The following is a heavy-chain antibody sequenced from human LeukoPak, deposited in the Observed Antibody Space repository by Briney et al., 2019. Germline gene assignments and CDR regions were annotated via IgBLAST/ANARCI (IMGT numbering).Heavy chain of an antibody. J-gene: IGHJ5*02. V-gene: IGHV3-74*01. D-gene: IGHD2-8*01. CDR2: IYTDGSST. CDR1: GFTFNNYW. Sequence: GGSLRLSCAASGFTFNNYWMHWVRQAPGKGLVWVSRIYTDGSSTTYADSVKGRFTISRDNAKNTLYLQMNSLRAEDTAVYYCARDNGEWRLNWFDHWGQGTLVTVSS. CDR3: ARDNGEWRLNWFDH.